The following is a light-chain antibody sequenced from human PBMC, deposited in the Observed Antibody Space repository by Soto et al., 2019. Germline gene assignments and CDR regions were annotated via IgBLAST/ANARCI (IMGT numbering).Light chain of an antibody. CDR3: QQYGSSLPHT. CDR1: QSVSSFY. J-gene: IGKJ2*01. CDR2: GAS. V-gene: IGKV3-20*01. Sequence: EIVLTQSPGTLSLSPGERATLSCRASQSVSSFYLAWYQQKPGQAPRLVIYGASSRATGIPDRFSGSGSGTDFTLTISRLEPEDFAVYYCQQYGSSLPHTFGQGTKLEI.